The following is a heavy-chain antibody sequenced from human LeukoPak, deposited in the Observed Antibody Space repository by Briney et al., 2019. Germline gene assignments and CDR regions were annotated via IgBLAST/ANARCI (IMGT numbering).Heavy chain of an antibody. V-gene: IGHV3-23*01. D-gene: IGHD2-15*01. CDR2: ISGSGGST. J-gene: IGHJ4*02. CDR3: AKTGGGRVDHALFDY. CDR1: GFTFSSYA. Sequence: PGGSLRLSCAASGFTFSSYAMSWVRQAPGKGLEWVSAISGSGGSTYYADSVKGRFTISRDNSKNTLYLQMNSLRAEDTAVYYCAKTGGGRVDHALFDYWGQGTLVTVSS.